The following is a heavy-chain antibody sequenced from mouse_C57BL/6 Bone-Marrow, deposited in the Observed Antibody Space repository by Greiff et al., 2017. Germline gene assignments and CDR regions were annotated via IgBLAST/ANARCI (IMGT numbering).Heavy chain of an antibody. Sequence: QVQLQQPGAELVKPGASVKLSCKASGYTFTSYWMHWVKQRPGQGLEWIGMIHPNSGSTNYNEKFKSKATLTVDKSSSTAYMQISSLTSEDSAVYYCAAERWLPLSAMDYWGQGTSVTGSS. D-gene: IGHD2-3*01. J-gene: IGHJ4*01. CDR2: IHPNSGST. CDR1: GYTFTSYW. CDR3: AAERWLPLSAMDY. V-gene: IGHV1-64*01.